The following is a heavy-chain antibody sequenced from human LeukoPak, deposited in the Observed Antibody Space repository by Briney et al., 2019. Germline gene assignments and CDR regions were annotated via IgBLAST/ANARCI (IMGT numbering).Heavy chain of an antibody. D-gene: IGHD3-22*01. J-gene: IGHJ3*02. Sequence: GESLQISCKGSGYSFTSYWIGWVRQMPGKGLEGMGIIYPGDSDTRYSPSFQGQVTISADKSISTAYLQWSSLKASDTAMYYCARIITYYYDSRVRGDAFDIWGQGTMVTVSS. CDR1: GYSFTSYW. CDR2: IYPGDSDT. CDR3: ARIITYYYDSRVRGDAFDI. V-gene: IGHV5-51*01.